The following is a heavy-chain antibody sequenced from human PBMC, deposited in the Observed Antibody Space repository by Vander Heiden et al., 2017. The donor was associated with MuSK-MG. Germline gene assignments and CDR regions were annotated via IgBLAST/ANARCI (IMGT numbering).Heavy chain of an antibody. V-gene: IGHV1-69*01. CDR3: ARSTMVRGVIVY. CDR2: IIPIFGTA. D-gene: IGHD3-10*01. CDR1: GGTFSSYA. J-gene: IGHJ4*02. Sequence: QVQLVQSGAEVKKPGSSVKVSCKASGGTFSSYAISWVRQAPGQGLEWMGGIIPIFGTANYAQKFQGRVTITADESTRTAYMELRSMRSEDTAVYYSARSTMVRGVIVYWGQGTMVTVYS.